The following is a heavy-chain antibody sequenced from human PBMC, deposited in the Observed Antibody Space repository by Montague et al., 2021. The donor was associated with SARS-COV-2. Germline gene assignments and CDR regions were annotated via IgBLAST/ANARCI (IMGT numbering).Heavy chain of an antibody. CDR1: GASFSGSY. D-gene: IGHD2/OR15-2a*01. J-gene: IGHJ6*02. CDR2: INNRGSV. Sequence: SETLSLTCAVYGASFSGSYRTWIRQSPGKGLEWIGEINNRGSVNYSPSLRSRVTISVDTSRNQFSLKVTSVTAADTAVYYCARERWNIVIVPPVEYGMDVWGQGTTVTVSS. CDR3: ARERWNIVIVPPVEYGMDV. V-gene: IGHV4-34*01.